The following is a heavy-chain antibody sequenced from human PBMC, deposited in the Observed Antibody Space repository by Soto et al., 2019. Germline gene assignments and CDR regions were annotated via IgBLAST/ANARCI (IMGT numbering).Heavy chain of an antibody. CDR3: ARDQLVSPKLPYFYFDY. CDR1: GGSFSGYY. D-gene: IGHD6-6*01. Sequence: SETLSLTCAVYGGSFSGYYWSWIRQPPGKGLEWIGEINHSGSTNYNPSLKSRVTISVDTSKNQFSLKLSSVTAADTAVYYCARDQLVSPKLPYFYFDYWGQGTLVTVSS. J-gene: IGHJ4*02. V-gene: IGHV4-34*01. CDR2: INHSGST.